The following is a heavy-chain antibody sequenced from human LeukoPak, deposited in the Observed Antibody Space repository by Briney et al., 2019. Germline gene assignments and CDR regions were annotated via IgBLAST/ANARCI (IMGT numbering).Heavy chain of an antibody. CDR3: AKYCGGDCYGMDV. CDR1: GFTFSSYW. D-gene: IGHD2-21*01. CDR2: IKQDGSEK. J-gene: IGHJ6*02. V-gene: IGHV3-7*01. Sequence: GGSLRLACTASGFTFSSYWMSGVRQAPGKGLEWVANIKQDGSEKDYVDSVKGRFTISRDNAKNSLYLQMNSLRAEDTAVYYCAKYCGGDCYGMDVWGQGTTVTVSS.